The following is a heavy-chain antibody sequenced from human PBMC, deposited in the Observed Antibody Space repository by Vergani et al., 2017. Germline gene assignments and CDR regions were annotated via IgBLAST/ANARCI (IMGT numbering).Heavy chain of an antibody. CDR3: ARDPLYSTTWPFLLLDMDV. Sequence: QVQLQESGPGLVKPSQTLSLTCTVSGGSISSGGYYWSWIRQPAGKGLEWIGRFYTGGGTSYNPSLKSRVTISVDTSKNQFSLQLSSVTAADTAVYYCARDPLYSTTWPFLLLDMDVWGQGTTVTVSS. CDR1: GGSISSGGYY. J-gene: IGHJ6*02. CDR2: FYTGGGT. V-gene: IGHV4-61*02. D-gene: IGHD6-13*01.